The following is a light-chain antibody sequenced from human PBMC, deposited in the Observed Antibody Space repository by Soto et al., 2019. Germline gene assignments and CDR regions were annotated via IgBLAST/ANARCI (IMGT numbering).Light chain of an antibody. V-gene: IGLV2-14*01. CDR2: EVS. CDR1: SSDIGNYNY. CDR3: CSYSTATPLGGV. J-gene: IGLJ2*01. Sequence: QSALTQPASVSGSPGQSITISCTGTSSDIGNYNYVSWYQQYPGEAPKLIIYEVSNRPSGVSNRFSGSKSGNTASLTISRLRSEDEAYYYCCSYSTATPLGGVFGGGTKLTVL.